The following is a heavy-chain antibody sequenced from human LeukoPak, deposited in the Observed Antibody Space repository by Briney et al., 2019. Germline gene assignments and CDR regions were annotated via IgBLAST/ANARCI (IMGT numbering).Heavy chain of an antibody. V-gene: IGHV3-66*01. D-gene: IGHD3-22*01. CDR3: ARDRALLYYYDSSGYYDY. CDR2: IYSGGST. J-gene: IGHJ4*02. Sequence: PGGSLRLSCAASGFTFSRYWMSWVRQVPGKGLEWVSVIYSGGSTYYADSVKGRFTISRDNSKNTLYLQMNSLRAEDTAVYYCARDRALLYYYDSSGYYDYWGQGTLVTVSS. CDR1: GFTFSRYW.